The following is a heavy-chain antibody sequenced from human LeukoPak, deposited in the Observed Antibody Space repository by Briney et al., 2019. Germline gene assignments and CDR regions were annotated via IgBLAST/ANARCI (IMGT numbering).Heavy chain of an antibody. CDR3: ARVAAGAEAHTLHYHYMDV. CDR2: ISSTSMYI. D-gene: IGHD6-13*01. J-gene: IGHJ6*03. CDR1: GFTFSIYS. V-gene: IGHV3-21*01. Sequence: GGSLRLSCAASGFTFSIYSMTWVRQAPGKGLEWVSSISSTSMYIYYADPMRGRFTISRDNAENSLFLQIDSLGVEDTAVYFCARVAAGAEAHTLHYHYMDVWGKGTTVTVSS.